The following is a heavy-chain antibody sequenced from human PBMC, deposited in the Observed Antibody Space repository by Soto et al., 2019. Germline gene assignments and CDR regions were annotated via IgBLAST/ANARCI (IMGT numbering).Heavy chain of an antibody. D-gene: IGHD3-16*01. CDR2: IKSDSGTT. J-gene: IGHJ6*02. CDR3: AREPLHYDLYGMDV. CDR1: GYTFTDYY. Sequence: QVQLVQSGAEVKKPGASVKVSCKASGYTFTDYYVHWVRQAPGQGLEWMGWIKSDSGTTHYAQKFEGRVTMTRDTSISTAFMGLSTLRSDDTAVYYCAREPLHYDLYGMDVWGQGTTVTVS. V-gene: IGHV1-2*02.